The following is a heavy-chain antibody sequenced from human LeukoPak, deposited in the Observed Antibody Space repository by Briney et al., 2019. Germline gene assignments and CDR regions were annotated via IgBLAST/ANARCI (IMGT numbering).Heavy chain of an antibody. J-gene: IGHJ3*02. V-gene: IGHV3-21*01. CDR1: GFTFSNYW. Sequence: GGSLRLSCAASGFTFSNYWMNWVRQAPGKGLEWVSSISSSSSYIYYADSVKGRFTISRDNAKNSLYLQMNSLRAEDTAVYYCTGGRLYCSGGSCEKANDAFDIWGQGAMVTVSS. CDR2: ISSSSSYI. D-gene: IGHD2-15*01. CDR3: TGGRLYCSGGSCEKANDAFDI.